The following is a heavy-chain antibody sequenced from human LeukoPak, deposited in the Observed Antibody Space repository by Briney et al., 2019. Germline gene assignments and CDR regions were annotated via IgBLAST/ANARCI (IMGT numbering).Heavy chain of an antibody. V-gene: IGHV1-2*02. Sequence: ASVKVSCKASGYTFIGHYIHWVRQAPGQGLEWMGWTNPSSGGANYAQKSQGRVTMTRGTSTSTAFMELSSLRSDDTAVYYCARAFNGYYFDFWGQGTQVTVSS. CDR2: TNPSSGGA. CDR1: GYTFIGHY. CDR3: ARAFNGYYFDF. J-gene: IGHJ4*02.